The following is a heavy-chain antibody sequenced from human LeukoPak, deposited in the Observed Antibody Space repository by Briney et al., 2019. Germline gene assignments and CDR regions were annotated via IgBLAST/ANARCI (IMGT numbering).Heavy chain of an antibody. Sequence: GGSLRLSCAASGFTFSSYWMSWVRQAPGKGLEWVANIKQDGSEKYYVDSVKGRFTISRDNAKNSLYLQMNSLRAEDTAVYYCAKATVHFRIDIWGQGTMVTVSS. CDR3: AKATVHFRIDI. D-gene: IGHD2/OR15-2a*01. J-gene: IGHJ3*02. V-gene: IGHV3-7*01. CDR1: GFTFSSYW. CDR2: IKQDGSEK.